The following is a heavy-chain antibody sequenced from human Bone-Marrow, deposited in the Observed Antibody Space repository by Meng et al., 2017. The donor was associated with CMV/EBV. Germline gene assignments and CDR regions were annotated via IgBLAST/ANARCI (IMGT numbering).Heavy chain of an antibody. V-gene: IGHV3-30*04. J-gene: IGHJ6*02. CDR3: ARASGMDV. CDR1: GFTFSSYA. CDR2: ISYDGSNK. Sequence: GGSLRLSCAASGFTFSSYAMHWVRQAPGKGLEWVAVISYDGSNKYYADSVKGRFTIFRDNSKNTPYLQMNSPRAEDTAVYYCARASGMDVWGQGTAVTVSS.